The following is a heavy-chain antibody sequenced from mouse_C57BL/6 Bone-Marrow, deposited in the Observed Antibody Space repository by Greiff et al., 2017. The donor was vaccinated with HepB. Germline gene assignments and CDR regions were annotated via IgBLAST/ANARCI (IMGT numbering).Heavy chain of an antibody. D-gene: IGHD2-4*01. CDR1: GYTFTDYN. J-gene: IGHJ2*01. CDR2: INPNNGGT. Sequence: EVKLMESGPELVKPGASVKMSCKASGYTFTDYNMHWVKQSHGKSLEWIGYINPNNGGTSYNQKFKGKATLTVNKSSSTAYMELRSLTSEDSAVYYCANDYVLFDYWGQGTTLTVSS. CDR3: ANDYVLFDY. V-gene: IGHV1-22*01.